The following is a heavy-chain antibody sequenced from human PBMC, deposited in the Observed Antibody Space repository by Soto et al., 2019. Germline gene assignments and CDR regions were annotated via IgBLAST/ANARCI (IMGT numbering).Heavy chain of an antibody. Sequence: GGSLRLSCAASGFTFSTYAMSWVRQAPGKGLEWVAAISGSGASTYYADSVKGRFTISRDNSKNTLDLQINSLRAEDTAVYYCAKGSYCSGVSCYFYYFDYWGQGTLVTVSS. CDR2: ISGSGAST. CDR3: AKGSYCSGVSCYFYYFDY. CDR1: GFTFSTYA. D-gene: IGHD2-15*01. J-gene: IGHJ4*02. V-gene: IGHV3-23*01.